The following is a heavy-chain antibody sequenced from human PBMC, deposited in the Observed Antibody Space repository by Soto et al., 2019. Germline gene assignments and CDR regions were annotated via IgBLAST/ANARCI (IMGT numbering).Heavy chain of an antibody. J-gene: IGHJ4*02. D-gene: IGHD6-13*01. Sequence: QVQLVESGGGVVQPGTSLRLSCAASGFTFRGHGMHWVRQAPGKGLEWVAVIWYDGSNKYYVDSVKGRFTISRDNSKNTLYLQMNSLRAEDTAVYYCARIKVGGQQLTIDSWGQGTPVIVSS. CDR2: IWYDGSNK. V-gene: IGHV3-33*01. CDR1: GFTFRGHG. CDR3: ARIKVGGQQLTIDS.